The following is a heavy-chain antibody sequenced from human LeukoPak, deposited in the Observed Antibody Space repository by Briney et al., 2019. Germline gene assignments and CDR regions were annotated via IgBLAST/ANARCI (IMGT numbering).Heavy chain of an antibody. D-gene: IGHD5-18*01. Sequence: GSLRLSCAASGFTFSSYWMSWVRQAPGKGLEWVANIKQDGSEKYYVDSVKGRFTISRDNAKNSLYLQMNSLRAEDTAVYYCARDLSGIAGYTYGRGIDYWGQGTLVTVSS. CDR1: GFTFSSYW. CDR2: IKQDGSEK. V-gene: IGHV3-7*01. CDR3: ARDLSGIAGYTYGRGIDY. J-gene: IGHJ4*02.